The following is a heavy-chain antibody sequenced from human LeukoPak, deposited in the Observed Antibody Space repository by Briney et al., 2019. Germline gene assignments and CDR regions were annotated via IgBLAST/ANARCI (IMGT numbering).Heavy chain of an antibody. J-gene: IGHJ4*02. D-gene: IGHD3/OR15-3a*01. CDR1: GGSFSGYY. CDR3: AVAWSRQVDY. V-gene: IGHV4-34*01. CDR2: INHTGST. Sequence: SSETLSLTCAVYGGSFSGYYCSWIRQPPGKGLEWIGEINHTGSTNYNPSLKSRVTISVDTSKNQFSLKVNSVTAADTAVYYCAVAWSRQVDYWGQGTLVTVSS.